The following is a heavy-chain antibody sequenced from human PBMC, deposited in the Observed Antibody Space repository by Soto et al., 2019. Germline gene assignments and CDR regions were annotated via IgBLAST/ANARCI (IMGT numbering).Heavy chain of an antibody. CDR3: ARLGRFCRSNGCFGNYFDY. CDR2: IYYSGSS. V-gene: IGHV4-31*03. CDR1: GDSISSAVYY. D-gene: IGHD2-2*01. Sequence: PSETLSLTCSVSGDSISSAVYYWSWIGHHPGKGLECMGYIYYSGSSYYNPSLQSRITMSLDTSRSEFSLKLTSVTAADTAVYYCARLGRFCRSNGCFGNYFDYWGQGALVTVSS. J-gene: IGHJ4*02.